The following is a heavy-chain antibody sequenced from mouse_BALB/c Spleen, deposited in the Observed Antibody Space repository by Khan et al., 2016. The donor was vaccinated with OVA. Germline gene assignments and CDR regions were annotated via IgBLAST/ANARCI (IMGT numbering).Heavy chain of an antibody. Sequence: EVQLQESGPGLVKPSQSLSLTCSVTGYSITGGYSWSWIRQFPGNKLEWMGYISYDGSNNYNPSLKNRISITRDTSKNQFFLTLNSVTTEDTATYYCARGGVVVPYWYFDVWGAGTTVTVSS. D-gene: IGHD1-1*01. V-gene: IGHV3-6*02. CDR1: GYSITGGYS. J-gene: IGHJ1*01. CDR2: ISYDGSN. CDR3: ARGGVVVPYWYFDV.